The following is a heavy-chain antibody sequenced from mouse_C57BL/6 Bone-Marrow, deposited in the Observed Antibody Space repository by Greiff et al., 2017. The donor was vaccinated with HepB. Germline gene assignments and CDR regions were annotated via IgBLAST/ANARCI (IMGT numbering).Heavy chain of an antibody. CDR3: ARRTEDDYEFAY. J-gene: IGHJ3*01. CDR2: IYPGSGST. Sequence: QVQLQQPGAELVKPGASVKMSCKASGYTFTSYWITWVKQRPGQGLEWIGDIYPGSGSTNYNEKFKSKATLTVDTSSSTAYMQLSSLTSEDSAVYYCARRTEDDYEFAYWGQGTLVTVSA. CDR1: GYTFTSYW. V-gene: IGHV1-55*01. D-gene: IGHD2-4*01.